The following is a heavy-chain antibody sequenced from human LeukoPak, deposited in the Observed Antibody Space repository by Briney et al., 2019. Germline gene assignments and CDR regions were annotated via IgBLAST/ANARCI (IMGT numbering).Heavy chain of an antibody. D-gene: IGHD6-13*01. Sequence: GASVKVSCKASGYTFTSNYIHWVRQAPGQGLEWMGWINTNTGNPTYAQGFTGRFVFSLDTSVSTAYLQISSLKAEDTAVYYCARAKRSSWSISYYYYGMDVWGQGTTVTVSS. J-gene: IGHJ6*02. CDR3: ARAKRSSWSISYYYYGMDV. CDR2: INTNTGNP. CDR1: GYTFTSNY. V-gene: IGHV7-4-1*02.